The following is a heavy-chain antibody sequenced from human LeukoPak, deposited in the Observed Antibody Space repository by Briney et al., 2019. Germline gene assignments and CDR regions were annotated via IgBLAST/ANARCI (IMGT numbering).Heavy chain of an antibody. J-gene: IGHJ4*02. Sequence: ASVKVSCKASVYTSTSYDINWVRQATGQGLEWMGWMNPNSGNTGYALKFQGRVTITRNTSISTAYMELSSLRSEDTAVYYCARVGYSGSYYFDYWGQGTLVTVSS. D-gene: IGHD1-26*01. CDR2: MNPNSGNT. V-gene: IGHV1-8*03. CDR1: VYTSTSYD. CDR3: ARVGYSGSYYFDY.